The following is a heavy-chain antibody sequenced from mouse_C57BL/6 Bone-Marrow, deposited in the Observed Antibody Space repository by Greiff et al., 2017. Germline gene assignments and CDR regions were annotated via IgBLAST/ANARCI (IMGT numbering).Heavy chain of an antibody. V-gene: IGHV6-6*01. Sequence: EVKLVESGGGLVQPGGSMKLSCAASGFTFSDAWMDWVRQSPEKGLEWVAEIRNKANNHATYYAESVKGRFTISRDDSKSSVYLQMNSLRAEDTGIYYCTRAGGDGYFDYWGQGTTLTVSS. D-gene: IGHD3-3*01. CDR2: IRNKANNHAT. CDR1: GFTFSDAW. J-gene: IGHJ2*01. CDR3: TRAGGDGYFDY.